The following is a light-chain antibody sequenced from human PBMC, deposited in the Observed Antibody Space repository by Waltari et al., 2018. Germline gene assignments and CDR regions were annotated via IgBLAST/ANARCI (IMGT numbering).Light chain of an antibody. CDR1: NSDIGIYNY. CDR3: TSFTTIGIPLV. J-gene: IGLJ3*02. Sequence: QSALTQPASVSGSPGQSITISCTGTNSDIGIYNYVSWYQQPPGKAPKLIIYEVNNRPSGVSNRFSGSKSGNTASLTSSGLQPEDEADYYCTSFTTIGIPLVFGGGTKLTVL. CDR2: EVN. V-gene: IGLV2-14*01.